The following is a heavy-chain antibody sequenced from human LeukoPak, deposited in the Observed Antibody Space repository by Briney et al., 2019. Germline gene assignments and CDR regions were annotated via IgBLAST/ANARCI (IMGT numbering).Heavy chain of an antibody. V-gene: IGHV4-30-2*01. J-gene: IGHJ4*02. Sequence: SQTLSLTCVVSGGSINSGGYSWSWIRQPPGKGLEWFGNIYHSGSTTDYNPSLKSRVTISVDRSKNQFSLKLSSVTAADTAVYYCARGDCSGGSCCLDYWGQGTLVTVSS. D-gene: IGHD2-15*01. CDR3: ARGDCSGGSCCLDY. CDR2: IYHSGSTT. CDR1: GGSINSGGYS.